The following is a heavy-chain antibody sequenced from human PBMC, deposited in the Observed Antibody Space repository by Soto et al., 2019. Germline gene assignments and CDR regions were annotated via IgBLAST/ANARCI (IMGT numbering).Heavy chain of an antibody. Sequence: EVQLVESGGGLIQPGGSLRLSCAASGFTVSSNYMSWVRQAPGKGLEWVSVIYSGGSTYYADSVKGRFTISRDNSKNTLYLQMNSLRAEDTAVYYCARTVVSGSSKAFDIWGRGTMVTVSS. CDR1: GFTVSSNY. CDR3: ARTVVSGSSKAFDI. J-gene: IGHJ3*02. CDR2: IYSGGST. D-gene: IGHD1-26*01. V-gene: IGHV3-53*01.